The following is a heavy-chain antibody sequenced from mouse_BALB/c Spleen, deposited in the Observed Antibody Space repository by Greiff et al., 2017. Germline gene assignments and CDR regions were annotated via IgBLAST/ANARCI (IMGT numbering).Heavy chain of an antibody. V-gene: IGHV1-5*01. J-gene: IGHJ4*01. CDR2: IYPGNSDT. Sequence: EVQGVESGTVLARPGASVKMSCKASGYSFTSYWMHWVKQRPGQGLEWIGAIYPGNSDTSYNQKFKGKAKLTAVTSASTAYMELSSLTNEDSAVYYCTRWVYDDYYVGAMDYWGQGTSVTVSS. CDR1: GYSFTSYW. D-gene: IGHD2-3*01. CDR3: TRWVYDDYYVGAMDY.